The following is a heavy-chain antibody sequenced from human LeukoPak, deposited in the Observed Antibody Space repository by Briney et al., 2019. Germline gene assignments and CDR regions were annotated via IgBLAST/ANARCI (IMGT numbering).Heavy chain of an antibody. J-gene: IGHJ4*02. Sequence: PGGSLRLSCAASGFTFSSYWMSWVRQAPGKGLEWVANIKQDGSEKYYVDSVKGRFTISRDNAKNSLYLQLRSLRAEDTAVYYCAKDLSYTSGASDHWGQGTLVTVSS. D-gene: IGHD6-19*01. V-gene: IGHV3-7*03. CDR3: AKDLSYTSGASDH. CDR1: GFTFSSYW. CDR2: IKQDGSEK.